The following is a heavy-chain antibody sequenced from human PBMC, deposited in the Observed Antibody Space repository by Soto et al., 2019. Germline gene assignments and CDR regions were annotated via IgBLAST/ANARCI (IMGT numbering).Heavy chain of an antibody. Sequence: EVQLLESGGGLVQPGGSLRLSCAASGFTFRSYAMSWARQAPGKGLEWVSGISDRGDNTYYADSVKGRFTISRDNSKNTLYLQMNSLRAEDTAIYSCANDRLWFGRTTEASWGQGVLVTVSS. CDR1: GFTFRSYA. V-gene: IGHV3-23*01. CDR3: ANDRLWFGRTTEAS. CDR2: ISDRGDNT. D-gene: IGHD3-10*01. J-gene: IGHJ5*02.